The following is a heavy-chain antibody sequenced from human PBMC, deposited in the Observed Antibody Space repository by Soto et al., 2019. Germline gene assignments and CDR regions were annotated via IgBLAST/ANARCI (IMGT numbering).Heavy chain of an antibody. Sequence: GGSLRLSCAASGFSVSIYYVTWVRQAPGKGLEWVSATHSDATTYYADSVKGRFTISRDNSKNTLYLQMNSLRGEDTAVYYCARVRYSSFDFWGQGTLVTVSS. V-gene: IGHV3-53*01. J-gene: IGHJ4*02. D-gene: IGHD3-16*02. CDR3: ARVRYSSFDF. CDR1: GFSVSIYY. CDR2: THSDATT.